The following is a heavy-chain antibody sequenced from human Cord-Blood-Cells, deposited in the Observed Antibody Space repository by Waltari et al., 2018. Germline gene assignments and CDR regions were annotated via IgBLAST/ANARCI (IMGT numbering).Heavy chain of an antibody. CDR1: GGSISSSSYY. CDR3: ARQVLGISGIGVAFDI. Sequence: QLQLQESGPGLVKPSETLSLTCTVSGGSISSSSYYWGWIRQPPGEGLEWIGSIYYSGGTYYNPSLKSRVTISVDTSKNQFSLKLSSVTAADTAVYYCARQVLGISGIGVAFDIWGQGTMVTVSS. V-gene: IGHV4-39*01. D-gene: IGHD7-27*01. J-gene: IGHJ3*02. CDR2: IYYSGGT.